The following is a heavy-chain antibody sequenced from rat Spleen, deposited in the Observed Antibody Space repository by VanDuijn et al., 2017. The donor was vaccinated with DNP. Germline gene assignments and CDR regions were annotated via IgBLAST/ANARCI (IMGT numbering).Heavy chain of an antibody. CDR1: GFIFSNYW. J-gene: IGHJ1*01. D-gene: IGHD3-8*01. CDR2: ITNAGDSI. Sequence: EVQLVESGGGPVQPGRSLKLSCVASGFIFSNYWMTWIRQAPGKGLEWVASITNAGDSIYYSDSVKGRFSLSRDNAKSTLYLQMNSLRSEDTATYYCTSNPHIRTAAPFDYWGPGTMVTVSS. V-gene: IGHV5-31*01. CDR3: TSNPHIRTAAPFDY.